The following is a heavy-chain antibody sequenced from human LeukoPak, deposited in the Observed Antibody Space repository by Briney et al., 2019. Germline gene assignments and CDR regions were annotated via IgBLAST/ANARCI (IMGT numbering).Heavy chain of an antibody. CDR3: ARAQRKSAFDI. CDR1: GGSISSYY. J-gene: IGHJ3*02. CDR2: IYYTGST. V-gene: IGHV4-59*12. Sequence: SETLSLTCTVSGGSISSYYWSWIRQPPGKGLEWIGYIYYTGSTNYNPSLKSRVTISVDTSKNQFSPKLSSVTAADTAVYYCARAQRKSAFDIWGQGTMVTVSS.